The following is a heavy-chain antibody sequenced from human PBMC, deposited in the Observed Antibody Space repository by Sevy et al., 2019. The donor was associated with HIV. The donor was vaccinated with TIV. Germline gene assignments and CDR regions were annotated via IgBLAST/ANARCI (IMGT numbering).Heavy chain of an antibody. D-gene: IGHD6-19*01. J-gene: IGHJ5*02. CDR2: VTPNSGAT. CDR3: AGRSLGWYNWFDP. V-gene: IGHV1-2*06. Sequence: ASVKVSCKASGYNFYIHWVRQAPGQALEWMGRVTPNSGATSYAQKFQDRVAMTMDTSINTAYMELSGLKSDDTAIYYCAGRSLGWYNWFDPWGQGTLVTVSS. CDR1: GYNFY.